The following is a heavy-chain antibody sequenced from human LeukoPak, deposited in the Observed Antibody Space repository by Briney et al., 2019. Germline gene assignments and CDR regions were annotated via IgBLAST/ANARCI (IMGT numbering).Heavy chain of an antibody. V-gene: IGHV1-69*13. CDR3: ARGRYYDSSGYFDAFDI. Sequence: ASVKVSCEASGGTFSSYAISWVRQAPGQGLEWMGGIIPIFGTANYAQKFQGRVTITAGESTSTAYMELSSLRSEDTAVYYCARGRYYDSSGYFDAFDIWGQGTMVTVSS. CDR2: IIPIFGTA. D-gene: IGHD3-22*01. J-gene: IGHJ3*02. CDR1: GGTFSSYA.